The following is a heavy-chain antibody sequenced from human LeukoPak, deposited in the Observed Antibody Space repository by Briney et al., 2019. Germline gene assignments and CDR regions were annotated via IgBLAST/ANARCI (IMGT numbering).Heavy chain of an antibody. CDR3: ARDSASYYNWFDP. Sequence: SETLSLTCTVSGGSISSSSYYWGWIRQPPGKGLEWIGSIYYSGSTYYNPSLKSRVTISVDTSKNQFSLKLSSVTAADTAVYYCARDSASYYNWFDPWGQGTLVTVSS. D-gene: IGHD1-26*01. J-gene: IGHJ5*02. CDR1: GGSISSSSYY. V-gene: IGHV4-39*07. CDR2: IYYSGST.